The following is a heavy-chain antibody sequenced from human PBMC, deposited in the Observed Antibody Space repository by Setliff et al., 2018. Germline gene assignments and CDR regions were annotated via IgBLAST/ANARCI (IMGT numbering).Heavy chain of an antibody. CDR2: ISSRGSTI. CDR1: GFTFSDYY. CDR3: AKDGVGPTYTYFFDY. V-gene: IGHV3-11*01. J-gene: IGHJ4*02. D-gene: IGHD1-26*01. Sequence: PGGSLRLSCVVSGFTFSDYYMSWIRQAPGKGLEWVSYISSRGSTILNADSVRGRFTISRDNSKNSLYLQMNSLRAEDTAVYYCAKDGVGPTYTYFFDYWGQGTQVTVSS.